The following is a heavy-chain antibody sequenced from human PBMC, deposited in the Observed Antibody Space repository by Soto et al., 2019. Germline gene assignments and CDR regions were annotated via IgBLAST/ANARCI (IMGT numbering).Heavy chain of an antibody. CDR1: GFTFSSYW. CDR2: INSDGSST. Sequence: GGSLRLSCAASGFTFSSYWMHWVRQAPGKGLVWVSRINSDGSSTSYADSVKGRFTISRDNAKNTLYLQMNSLRAEDTAVYYCVGTGVDSGVYYYYYGMDVWGQGTTVTVSS. V-gene: IGHV3-74*01. D-gene: IGHD6-13*01. J-gene: IGHJ6*02. CDR3: VGTGVDSGVYYYYYGMDV.